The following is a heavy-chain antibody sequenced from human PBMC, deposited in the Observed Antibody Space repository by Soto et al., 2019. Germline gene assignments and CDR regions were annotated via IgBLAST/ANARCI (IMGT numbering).Heavy chain of an antibody. J-gene: IGHJ6*02. D-gene: IGHD3-3*01. CDR2: INPYNGNT. CDR3: ARRPIFGVVIPLMDV. Sequence: GASVKVSCKASGYTFNTYGINWVRQAPGQGLEWMGWINPYNGNTNYAQKFQGRVTMTTDTSTSTAYMEMRSLRSEDTAFYYCARRPIFGVVIPLMDVWGQGTTVTVSS. CDR1: GYTFNTYG. V-gene: IGHV1-18*01.